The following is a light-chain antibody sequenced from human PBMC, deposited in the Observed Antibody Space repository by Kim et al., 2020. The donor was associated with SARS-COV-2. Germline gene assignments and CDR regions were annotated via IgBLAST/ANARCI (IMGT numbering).Light chain of an antibody. Sequence: IQLTQSPSSLSASTGDRVTITCRAGQDIGRYLAWYQQKPGEAPKVLIHTASTLQSGAPSRFSGSGSGTDFALTISSLQPEDSATYFCQQLNTYPYTFGQGNKLEI. J-gene: IGKJ2*01. CDR1: QDIGRY. CDR3: QQLNTYPYT. V-gene: IGKV1-9*01. CDR2: TAS.